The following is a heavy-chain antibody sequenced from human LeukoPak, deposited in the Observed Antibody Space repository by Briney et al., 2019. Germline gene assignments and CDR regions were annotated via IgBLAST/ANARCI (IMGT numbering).Heavy chain of an antibody. D-gene: IGHD3-16*02. CDR2: IIPIFGTA. J-gene: IGHJ4*02. CDR3: GGGHYDYFWVSYRMIDY. CDR1: GGTFSSYA. V-gene: IGHV1-69*06. Sequence: GSSVKVSCKASGGTFSSYAISWVRQAPGQGLEWMGGIIPIFGTANYAQKFQGRVTITADKSTSTAYMELSSLRSEDTAVYYCGGGHYDYFWVSYRMIDYWGQGTLVTVSS.